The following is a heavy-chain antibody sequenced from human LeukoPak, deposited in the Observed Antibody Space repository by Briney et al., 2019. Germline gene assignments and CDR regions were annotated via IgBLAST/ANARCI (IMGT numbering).Heavy chain of an antibody. Sequence: GSSVKVSCKASGGTFSSYAISWVRQAPGQGLEWMGRIIPILGIANYAQKFQGRVTITADKSTSTAYMELSSLRSEDTAVYYCARDKTVVVVAATLGYFDLWGRGTLVTVSS. J-gene: IGHJ2*01. CDR1: GGTFSSYA. CDR2: IIPILGIA. D-gene: IGHD2-15*01. V-gene: IGHV1-69*04. CDR3: ARDKTVVVVAATLGYFDL.